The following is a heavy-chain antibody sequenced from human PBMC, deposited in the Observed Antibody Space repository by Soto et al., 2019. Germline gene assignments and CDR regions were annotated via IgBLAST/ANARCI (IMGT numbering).Heavy chain of an antibody. D-gene: IGHD3-10*01. Sequence: QVQLVQSGAEVKKPGASVKVSCKAAGYTFTGYYMHWVRQAPGQGLEWMGWINPNSGGTNQAQKFQGWVTMTRDTSISTAYMELSRLRADDTAVYYCARDARGDEAPMDYWGQGTLVTVSS. CDR3: ARDARGDEAPMDY. CDR2: INPNSGGT. V-gene: IGHV1-2*04. J-gene: IGHJ4*02. CDR1: GYTFTGYY.